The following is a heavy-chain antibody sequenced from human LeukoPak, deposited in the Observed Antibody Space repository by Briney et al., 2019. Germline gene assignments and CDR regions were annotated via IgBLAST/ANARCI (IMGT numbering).Heavy chain of an antibody. D-gene: IGHD2-2*01. V-gene: IGHV4-30-4*08. CDR3: ASSLPAAILGAFDI. CDR1: GGSISSGDYY. Sequence: PLQTLSLTCTLSGGSISSGDYYWSWTRQPPGEGLEWIVYIYFSESNYYNPYLKGRFNISVDTSKNQFSLKLSSVTAADTAVYYCASSLPAAILGAFDIWGQGTMVTVSS. J-gene: IGHJ3*02. CDR2: IYFSESN.